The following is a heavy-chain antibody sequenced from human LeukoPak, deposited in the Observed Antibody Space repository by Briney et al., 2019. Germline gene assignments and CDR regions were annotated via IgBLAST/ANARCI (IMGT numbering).Heavy chain of an antibody. D-gene: IGHD3-22*01. Sequence: GASVKVSCKASGGTFISYAISWVRQAPGQGLEWMGGIIPIFGTANYAQKFQGRVTITADESTSTAYMELSSLRSEDTAVYYCARGRGYYDSSGYPFYFDYWGQGTLVTVSS. CDR1: GGTFISYA. CDR2: IIPIFGTA. CDR3: ARGRGYYDSSGYPFYFDY. J-gene: IGHJ4*02. V-gene: IGHV1-69*01.